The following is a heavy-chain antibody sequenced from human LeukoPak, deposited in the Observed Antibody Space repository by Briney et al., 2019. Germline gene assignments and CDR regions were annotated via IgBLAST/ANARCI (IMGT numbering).Heavy chain of an antibody. CDR3: AKDPPIVVVPAAMDDAFDI. CDR1: GFTFSSYG. Sequence: PGGSLRLSCAASGFTFSSYGMHWVRQAPGKGLEWVAFMRYDGSNKYYADSVKGRFTISRDNSKNTLYLQMNSLRAEDTAVYYCAKDPPIVVVPAAMDDAFDIWGQGTMVTVSS. D-gene: IGHD2-2*01. V-gene: IGHV3-30*02. CDR2: MRYDGSNK. J-gene: IGHJ3*02.